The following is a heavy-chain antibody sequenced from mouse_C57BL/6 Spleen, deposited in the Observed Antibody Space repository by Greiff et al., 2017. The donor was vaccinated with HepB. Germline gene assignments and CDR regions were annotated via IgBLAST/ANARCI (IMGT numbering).Heavy chain of an antibody. Sequence: EVQLVESGGGLVKPGGSLKLSCAASGFTFSSYTMSWVRQTPEKRLEWVATISGGGGNTYYPDSVKGRFTISRDNAKNTLYLQMSSLRSEDTALYYCARPYSNYVAWFAYWGQGTLVTVSA. V-gene: IGHV5-9*01. J-gene: IGHJ3*01. CDR2: ISGGGGNT. CDR3: ARPYSNYVAWFAY. D-gene: IGHD2-5*01. CDR1: GFTFSSYT.